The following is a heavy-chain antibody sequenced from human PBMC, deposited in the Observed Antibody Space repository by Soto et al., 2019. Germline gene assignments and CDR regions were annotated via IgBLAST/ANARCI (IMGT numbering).Heavy chain of an antibody. Sequence: QVQLVESGGGVVQPGRSLRLSCAASGFTFSSYGMHWVRQAPGKGLEWVAVISYDGSNKYYADSVKGRFTISRDNAKNSLYLQMNSLRAEDTAVYYCARDQGTYYYDSSGLRMDVWGQGTTVTVSS. CDR1: GFTFSSYG. CDR2: ISYDGSNK. V-gene: IGHV3-30*03. J-gene: IGHJ6*02. D-gene: IGHD3-22*01. CDR3: ARDQGTYYYDSSGLRMDV.